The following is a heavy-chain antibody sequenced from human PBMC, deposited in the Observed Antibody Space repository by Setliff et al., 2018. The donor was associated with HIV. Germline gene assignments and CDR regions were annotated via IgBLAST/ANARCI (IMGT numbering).Heavy chain of an antibody. CDR2: INVNSGGT. CDR3: ARAQFGAFDI. J-gene: IGHJ3*02. Sequence: ASVKVSCKASGYLFTGYYMHWVRQAPGQGLEWMGWINVNSGGTKYAQKFQGRVTMTRDTSISTAYMEVSSLRSDDTAVYYCARAQFGAFDIWGQGTMVTVSS. V-gene: IGHV1-2*02. CDR1: GYLFTGYY. D-gene: IGHD3-10*01.